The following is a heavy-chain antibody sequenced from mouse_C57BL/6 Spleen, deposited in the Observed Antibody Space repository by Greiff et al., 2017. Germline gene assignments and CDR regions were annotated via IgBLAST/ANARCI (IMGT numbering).Heavy chain of an antibody. CDR3: ARGRVVGALAY. Sequence: QVQLQQSGPELVKPGASVKISCKASGYAFSSSWMNWVKQRPGKGLEWIGRIYPGDGDTNYNGKFKGKATLTADKSSSTAYMQLSSLTSEDSAVYFCARGRVVGALAYWGQGTPVTVS. CDR1: GYAFSSSW. J-gene: IGHJ4*01. V-gene: IGHV1-82*01. CDR2: IYPGDGDT. D-gene: IGHD1-1*01.